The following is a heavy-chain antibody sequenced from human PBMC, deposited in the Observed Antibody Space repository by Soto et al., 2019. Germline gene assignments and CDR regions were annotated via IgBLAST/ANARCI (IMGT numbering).Heavy chain of an antibody. CDR1: GGSISSSNW. D-gene: IGHD4-4*01. CDR2: IYHSGST. J-gene: IGHJ6*02. CDR3: ARVGGEGSNYGWVYYYYYGMDV. V-gene: IGHV4-4*02. Sequence: QVQLQESGPGLVKPSGTLSLTCAVSGGSISSSNWWSWVRQPPGKGLEWIGEIYHSGSTNYNPSLKSRVTISVDKSKNQFSLKLSSVTAADTAVYYCARVGGEGSNYGWVYYYYYGMDVWGQGTTVTVSS.